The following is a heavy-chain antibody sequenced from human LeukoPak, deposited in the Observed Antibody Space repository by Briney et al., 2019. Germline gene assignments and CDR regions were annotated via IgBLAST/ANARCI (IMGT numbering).Heavy chain of an antibody. V-gene: IGHV4-59*01. J-gene: IGHJ6*04. D-gene: IGHD2-15*01. CDR3: ARTPRTPYYSMDV. CDR1: GGSISSYY. Sequence: KPSETLSLTCTVSGGSISSYYWSWIRQPPGKGLEWIGYIYYSGSTNYNPSLKSRVTISVDTSKNQFSLKLSSVTAADTAVYYCARTPRTPYYSMDVWGKGTTVTVSS. CDR2: IYYSGST.